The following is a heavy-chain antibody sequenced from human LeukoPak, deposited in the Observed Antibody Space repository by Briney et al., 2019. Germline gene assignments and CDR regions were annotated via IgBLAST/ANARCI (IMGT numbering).Heavy chain of an antibody. CDR3: ARDYCSGGSCWNHDAFDI. J-gene: IGHJ3*02. V-gene: IGHV1-2*02. D-gene: IGHD2-15*01. Sequence: GASVKVSCKASGYTFTGYYMHWVRQAPGQGLEWMGWINPNSGGTNYAQKFQGRVTMARDTSISTAYMELSSLRSEDTAVYYCARDYCSGGSCWNHDAFDIWGQGTMVTVSS. CDR2: INPNSGGT. CDR1: GYTFTGYY.